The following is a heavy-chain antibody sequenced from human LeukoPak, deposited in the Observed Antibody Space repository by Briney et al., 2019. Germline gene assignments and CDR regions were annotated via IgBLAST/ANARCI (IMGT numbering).Heavy chain of an antibody. Sequence: SETLSLTCAVYGGSSSGYYWSWIRQPPGKGLEWIGEINHGGGTNYNPSLKSRVTISVDTSKNQFSLKLSSVTAADTAVYYCARGRLFVVDWGQGTLVTGSS. CDR2: INHGGGT. CDR1: GGSSSGYY. CDR3: ARGRLFVVD. D-gene: IGHD6-6*01. V-gene: IGHV4-34*01. J-gene: IGHJ4*02.